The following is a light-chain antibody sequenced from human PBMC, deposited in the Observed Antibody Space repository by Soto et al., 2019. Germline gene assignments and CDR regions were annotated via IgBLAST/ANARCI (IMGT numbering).Light chain of an antibody. V-gene: IGKV1-5*01. CDR3: QQYGSSPRT. J-gene: IGKJ1*01. CDR2: GAF. CDR1: QSISSW. Sequence: DIQMTQSPSTLSASVGDRVTITCRASQSISSWLAWYQQKPGKAPKLLIYGAFHRAGGIPDRFSGSGSGTDFTLTISRLEPEDFAVYYCQQYGSSPRTFGQGTKVDIK.